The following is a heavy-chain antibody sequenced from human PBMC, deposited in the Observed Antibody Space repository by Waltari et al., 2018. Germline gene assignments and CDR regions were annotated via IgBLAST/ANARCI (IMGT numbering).Heavy chain of an antibody. CDR3: AGGLQIDAFDI. CDR2: IYYSGST. Sequence: QVQLQESGPGLVKPSETLSLTCTVSGGSISSHYWSWIRQPPGKGLEWIGYIYYSGSTNYTPSLKSRVTISVDTSKNQFSLKLSSVTAADTAVYYCAGGLQIDAFDIWGQGTMVTVSS. V-gene: IGHV4-59*08. CDR1: GGSISSHY. D-gene: IGHD4-4*01. J-gene: IGHJ3*02.